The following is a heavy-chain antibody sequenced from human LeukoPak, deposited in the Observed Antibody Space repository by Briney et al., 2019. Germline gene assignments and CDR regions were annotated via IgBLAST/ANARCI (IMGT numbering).Heavy chain of an antibody. J-gene: IGHJ4*02. CDR2: IYYSGST. V-gene: IGHV4-59*08. D-gene: IGHD5-18*01. CDR1: GGSISSYY. CDR3: ASSLSGDTASGPRGWGIDY. Sequence: SETLSLTCTVSGGSISSYYWSWIRQPPGKGLEWIGNIYYSGSTNYNPSLKSRVTISVDTPKNQFSLRLSSVTAADTAMYYCASSLSGDTASGPRGWGIDYWGQGTLVTVSS.